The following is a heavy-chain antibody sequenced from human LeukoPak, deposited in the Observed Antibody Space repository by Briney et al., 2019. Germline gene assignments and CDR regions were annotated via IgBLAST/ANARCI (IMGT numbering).Heavy chain of an antibody. CDR2: IKNDGSST. J-gene: IGHJ5*02. Sequence: PGGSLRLSCVASGFTFSSYWMHWVRQGPGKGLVWVSRIKNDGSSTSYADSVKGRLTISRDNAKNTLYLQMNSLRAEDTAVYYCTKSDWFDPWGQGTLVTVSS. CDR3: TKSDWFDP. CDR1: GFTFSSYW. V-gene: IGHV3-74*01.